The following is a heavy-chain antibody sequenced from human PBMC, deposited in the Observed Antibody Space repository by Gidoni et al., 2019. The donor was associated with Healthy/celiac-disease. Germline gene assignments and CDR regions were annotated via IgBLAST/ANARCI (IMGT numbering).Heavy chain of an antibody. CDR2: ISGSGVST. CDR3: AKGVGIAARPYRQGYGMDV. D-gene: IGHD6-6*01. V-gene: IGHV3-23*01. CDR1: GFTFSSYA. Sequence: EVQLLESGGGLVQPGGSLRLSCAASGFTFSSYAMSWVRQAPGKGLEWVSAISGSGVSTYYADSVKGRFTISRDNSKNTLYLQMNSLRAEDTAVYYCAKGVGIAARPYRQGYGMDVWGQGTTVTVSS. J-gene: IGHJ6*02.